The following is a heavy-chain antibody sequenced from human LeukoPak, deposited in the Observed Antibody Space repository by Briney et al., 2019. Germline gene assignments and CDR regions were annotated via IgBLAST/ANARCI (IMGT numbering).Heavy chain of an antibody. CDR1: GFTFTSYS. Sequence: GGSLRLSCAASGFTFTSYSLNWVRQAPGKGLEWVSFISSSSSHIYYADSVKGRFTISRDNAKNSLYLQMNSLRAEDTGVYYCARDLGRFYRLPYGMDVWGQGTTVTVSS. CDR3: ARDLGRFYRLPYGMDV. J-gene: IGHJ6*02. CDR2: ISSSSSHI. V-gene: IGHV3-21*01. D-gene: IGHD1-26*01.